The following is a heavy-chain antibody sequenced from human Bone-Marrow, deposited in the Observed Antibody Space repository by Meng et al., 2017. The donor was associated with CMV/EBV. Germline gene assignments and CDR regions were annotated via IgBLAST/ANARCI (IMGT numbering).Heavy chain of an antibody. CDR1: GFTFSSYG. CDR3: ARGGVRDDFWSGYYSLRGGMDV. J-gene: IGHJ6*02. Sequence: GGSLRLSCVASGFTFSSYGMNWVHQAPGKGLEWVSSISSSSSYIYYADSVKGRFTISRDNAKNSLYLQMNSLRAEDTAVYYGARGGVRDDFWSGYYSLRGGMDVWGQGTTVTVSS. D-gene: IGHD3-3*01. V-gene: IGHV3-21*01. CDR2: ISSSSSYI.